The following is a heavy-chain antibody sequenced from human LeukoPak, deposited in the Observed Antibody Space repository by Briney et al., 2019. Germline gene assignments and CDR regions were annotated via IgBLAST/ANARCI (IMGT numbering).Heavy chain of an antibody. CDR2: ISGSGGGT. CDR3: AKEEYWGSRGGFDY. V-gene: IGHV3-23*01. D-gene: IGHD2/OR15-2a*01. J-gene: IGHJ4*02. CDR1: GFTFSSYA. Sequence: PGGSLRLSCATSGFTFSSYAMSWVRQAPGKGLEWVSSISGSGGGTYYADSVKGRFTISRDNSKNTLYLQMNSLRAEDTAVYYCAKEEYWGSRGGFDYWGQGTMVTVSS.